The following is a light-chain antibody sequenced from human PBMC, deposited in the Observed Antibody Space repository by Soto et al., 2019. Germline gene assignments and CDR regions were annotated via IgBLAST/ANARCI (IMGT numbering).Light chain of an antibody. Sequence: QPVLAQPPSVSGAPGQRVTISCTGNNSNIGAGYDVHWYHQLPGAAPKVLIFGNNYRPSGVPARFSGSQSGTSASLAITGLQAEDEADYYCQSYDSVLSASVFGGGTKLTVL. J-gene: IGLJ2*01. CDR3: QSYDSVLSASV. CDR1: NSNIGAGYD. V-gene: IGLV1-40*01. CDR2: GNN.